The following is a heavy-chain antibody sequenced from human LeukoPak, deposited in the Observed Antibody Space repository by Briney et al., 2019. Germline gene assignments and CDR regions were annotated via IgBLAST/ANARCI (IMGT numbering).Heavy chain of an antibody. CDR1: GGSISNYY. J-gene: IGHJ6*02. Sequence: SETLSLTCTVSGGSISNYYWTWIRQPAGKGLEWIGRIYTSGSTNYNPSLKSRITMSVDTSKNQFSLKLSSVTAADTAVYYCARMVVVVPAANYYYGMDVWGQGTTVTVSS. CDR3: ARMVVVVPAANYYYGMDV. CDR2: IYTSGST. V-gene: IGHV4-4*07. D-gene: IGHD2-2*01.